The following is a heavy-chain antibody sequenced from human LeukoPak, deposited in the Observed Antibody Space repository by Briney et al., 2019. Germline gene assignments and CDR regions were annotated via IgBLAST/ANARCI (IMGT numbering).Heavy chain of an antibody. J-gene: IGHJ4*02. CDR3: VRADGRSYGLFDS. V-gene: IGHV3-7*01. D-gene: IGHD5-18*01. Sequence: GGSLRLSCAASGFTFSSYWMSWVRQAPGKGLEWVANIKQDGSEKYYVDSVKGRFIISRDNAKNTLYLQMDSLRPEDTAVYHCVRADGRSYGLFDSWGRGTLVIVSS. CDR1: GFTFSSYW. CDR2: IKQDGSEK.